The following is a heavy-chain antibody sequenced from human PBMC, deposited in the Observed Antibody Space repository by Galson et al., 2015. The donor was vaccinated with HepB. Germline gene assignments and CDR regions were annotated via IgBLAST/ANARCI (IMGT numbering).Heavy chain of an antibody. CDR2: ISSHSSNT. J-gene: IGHJ4*02. D-gene: IGHD2-15*01. CDR3: ARASGFCGGGSCHSFY. V-gene: IGHV1-18*01. Sequence: QGLEWMGWISSHSSNTNYAQKFRGRVSMTTDTSTSTAYMELRSLRSDDTAVYYCARASGFCGGGSCHSFYWGQGTLVTVSS.